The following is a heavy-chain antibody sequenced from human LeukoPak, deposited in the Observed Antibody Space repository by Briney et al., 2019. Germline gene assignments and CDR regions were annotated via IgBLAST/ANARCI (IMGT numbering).Heavy chain of an antibody. Sequence: GGSLRLSCAASGFTFSSYAMSWVRQAPGKGLEWVSAISGSGGSTYYADSVKGRFTISRDNSKNTLYLQMNSLRAEDTAVFYCARGGQQPTDAFDIWAKGQWSPSLQ. CDR3: ARGGQQPTDAFDI. V-gene: IGHV3-23*01. D-gene: IGHD6-13*01. CDR1: GFTFSSYA. J-gene: IGHJ3*02. CDR2: ISGSGGST.